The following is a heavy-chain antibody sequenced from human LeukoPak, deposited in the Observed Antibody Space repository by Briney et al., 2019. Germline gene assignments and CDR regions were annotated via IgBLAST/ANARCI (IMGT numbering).Heavy chain of an antibody. CDR3: ARMLAAAGDY. Sequence: WASVKVSCKASGYTFTGYYMHWVRQAPGQGLEWMGWINSNSGGTNYAQKFQGRVTMTRDTSISTAYMELSRLRSDDTAVYYCARMLAAAGDYWGQGTLVTVSS. CDR2: INSNSGGT. D-gene: IGHD6-13*01. V-gene: IGHV1-2*02. CDR1: GYTFTGYY. J-gene: IGHJ4*02.